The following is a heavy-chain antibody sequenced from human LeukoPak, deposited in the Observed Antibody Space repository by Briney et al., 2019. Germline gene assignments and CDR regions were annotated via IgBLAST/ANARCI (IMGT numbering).Heavy chain of an antibody. CDR2: INTYDGNT. Sequence: ASVKVSCKASGYTFTSYGISWVRQAPGQGLEWMGWINTYDGNTNYAQMFRGRVTMTTDTSTSTAYMELNSLRSEDTAVYFCARESAAGKFDYWGQGTLVTVSP. CDR1: GYTFTSYG. J-gene: IGHJ4*02. CDR3: ARESAAGKFDY. V-gene: IGHV1-18*01. D-gene: IGHD6-13*01.